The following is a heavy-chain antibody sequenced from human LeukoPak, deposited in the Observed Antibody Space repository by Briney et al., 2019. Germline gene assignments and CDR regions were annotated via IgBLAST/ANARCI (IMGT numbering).Heavy chain of an antibody. Sequence: GESLKISCKGSGSSFTNYWIAWVRQMPGKGLEWMGIIYPGDSDTRYSPSFQGQVTISVDKPTNTAYLQWNSLRASDTAMYYCARHAAGTGSPFDYWGQGTLVTVSS. V-gene: IGHV5-51*01. CDR1: GSSFTNYW. D-gene: IGHD6-19*01. CDR2: IYPGDSDT. CDR3: ARHAAGTGSPFDY. J-gene: IGHJ4*02.